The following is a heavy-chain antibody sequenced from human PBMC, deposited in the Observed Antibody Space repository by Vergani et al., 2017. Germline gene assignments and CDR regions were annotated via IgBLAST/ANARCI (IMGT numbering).Heavy chain of an antibody. J-gene: IGHJ5*02. D-gene: IGHD3-22*01. CDR1: GYTFTDYW. CDR3: ARVGWSYYDSSGYYYAPGGWFDP. CDR2: VYARDSIT. V-gene: IGHV5-51*01. Sequence: EVPLVLSGAAVKTPGESLTISCEGSGYTFTDYWVGWARQQPGKGLEWMGVVYARDSITRYRLSFEGQVTISADKSINTAYLEWDSLRASDSAMYYCARVGWSYYDSSGYYYAPGGWFDPWGQGTLVTVSS.